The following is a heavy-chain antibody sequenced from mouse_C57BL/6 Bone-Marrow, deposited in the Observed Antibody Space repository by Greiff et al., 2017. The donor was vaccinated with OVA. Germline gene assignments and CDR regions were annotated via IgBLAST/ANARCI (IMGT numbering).Heavy chain of an antibody. J-gene: IGHJ4*01. CDR2: IWGGGST. Sequence: VQGVESGPGLVAPSQSLSITCTVSGFSLTSYGVDWVRQPSGKGLEWLGVIWGGGSTNYNSALMSRLSISKDNSKSQVFLKMNSLQTDDTAMYYCAKHDYYGSSEAMDYWGQGTSVTVSS. V-gene: IGHV2-9*01. D-gene: IGHD1-1*01. CDR3: AKHDYYGSSEAMDY. CDR1: GFSLTSYG.